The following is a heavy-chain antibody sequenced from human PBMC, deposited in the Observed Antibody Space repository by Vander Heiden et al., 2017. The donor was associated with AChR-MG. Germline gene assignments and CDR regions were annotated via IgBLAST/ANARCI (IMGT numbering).Heavy chain of an antibody. CDR3: ARGGWSGYYPY. D-gene: IGHD3-3*01. V-gene: IGHV4-34*01. J-gene: IGHJ4*02. CDR2: INHSGST. Sequence: QVQLQQWGAGLLKPSETLSPTCAVYGGSFSGYDWSWIRQPPGKGLEWIGEINHSGSTNYNPSLKSRVTISVDTSKNQFSLKLSSVTAADTAVYYCARGGWSGYYPYWGQGTLVTVSS. CDR1: GGSFSGYD.